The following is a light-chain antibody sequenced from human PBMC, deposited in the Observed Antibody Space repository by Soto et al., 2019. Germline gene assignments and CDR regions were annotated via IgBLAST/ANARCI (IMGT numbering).Light chain of an antibody. V-gene: IGLV1-44*01. CDR3: AEWDDSLNGVV. CDR2: SNN. CDR1: SSNIGSNT. Sequence: QSVLTQPPSASGTPGQTVTISCSGSSSNIGSNTVNWYQQLPGTAPKLLIYSNNQRPSGVPDRFSGSKSGASASLAISGLQSEDEADYYCAEWDDSLNGVVFGGGTKLTVL. J-gene: IGLJ2*01.